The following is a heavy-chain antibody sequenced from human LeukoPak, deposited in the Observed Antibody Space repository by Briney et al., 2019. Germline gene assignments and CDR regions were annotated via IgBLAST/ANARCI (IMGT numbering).Heavy chain of an antibody. CDR2: IYHSGST. V-gene: IGHV4-30-2*01. CDR1: GGSISSGGYS. D-gene: IGHD3-10*01. CDR3: VREIESNYYGYGSGSYYY. Sequence: SQTLSLTCAVSGGSISSGGYSWSWIRQPPGKGLEWIGYIYHSGSTYYNPSLKSRVTISVDKSKNQFSLKLSSVTAADTAVYYCVREIESNYYGYGSGSYYYWGQGILVTVSS. J-gene: IGHJ4*02.